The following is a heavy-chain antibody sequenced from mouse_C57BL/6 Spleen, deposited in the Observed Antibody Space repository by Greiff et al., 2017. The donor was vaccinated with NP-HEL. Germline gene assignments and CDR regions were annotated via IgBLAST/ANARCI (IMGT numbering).Heavy chain of an antibody. Sequence: EVQLQQSGPELVKPGASVKIPCKASGYTFTDYNMDWVKQSHGKSLEWIGDINPNNGGTIYNQKFKGKATLTVDKSSSTAYMELRSLTSEDTAVYYCASTGYYDAMDYWGQGTSVTVSS. V-gene: IGHV1-18*01. CDR1: GYTFTDYN. CDR3: ASTGYYDAMDY. CDR2: INPNNGGT. D-gene: IGHD2-2*01. J-gene: IGHJ4*01.